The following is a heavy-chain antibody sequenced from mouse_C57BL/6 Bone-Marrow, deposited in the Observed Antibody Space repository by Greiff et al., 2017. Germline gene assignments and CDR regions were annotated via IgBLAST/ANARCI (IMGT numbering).Heavy chain of an antibody. J-gene: IGHJ4*01. CDR2: IDPSDSYT. V-gene: IGHV1-59*01. Sequence: QVQLQQPGAELVRPGPSVKLSCKASGYTFTSYWMHWVKQRPGQGLEWIEVIDPSDSYTNYNQKFKGKATLTVDTSSSTAYMQLSSLTSEDSAVYYCARSHYSKSYYYAMDYWGQGTSVTVSS. CDR3: ARSHYSKSYYYAMDY. CDR1: GYTFTSYW. D-gene: IGHD2-5*01.